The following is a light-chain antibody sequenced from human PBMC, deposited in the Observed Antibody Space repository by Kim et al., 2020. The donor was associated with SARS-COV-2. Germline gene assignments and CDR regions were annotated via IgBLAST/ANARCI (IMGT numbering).Light chain of an antibody. Sequence: EIVLTQSPGTLSLSPGERATLSCRASQSVSSSYLAWYQQKPGQAPRLLIYGASSRATGIPDRFSGGGSETDFTLTISRLEPEDFAVYYCQKYGSSPNTFGQGTKLEI. CDR2: GAS. V-gene: IGKV3-20*01. J-gene: IGKJ2*01. CDR3: QKYGSSPNT. CDR1: QSVSSSY.